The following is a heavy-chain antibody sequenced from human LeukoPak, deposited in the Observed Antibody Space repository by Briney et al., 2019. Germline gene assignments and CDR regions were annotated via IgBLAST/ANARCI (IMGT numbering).Heavy chain of an antibody. CDR3: ARENSSGWYRNYFDY. Sequence: SETLSLTCTVSRGSISSSSYYWGWIRQPPGKGLEWIGSIYYNENTYYNPSLKSRVTISVDTSKNRFSLKLSSVTAADTAIYYCARENSSGWYRNYFDYWGQGTLVTVSS. CDR1: RGSISSSSYY. D-gene: IGHD6-19*01. J-gene: IGHJ4*02. CDR2: IYYNENT. V-gene: IGHV4-39*07.